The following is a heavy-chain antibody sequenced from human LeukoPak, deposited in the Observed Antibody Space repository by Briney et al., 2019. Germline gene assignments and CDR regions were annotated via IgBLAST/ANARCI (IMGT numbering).Heavy chain of an antibody. CDR2: IYHTGST. D-gene: IGHD3-9*01. Sequence: SETLSLTCTVSGGSVSSGSYYWSWIRQPPGKGLEWIGHIYHTGSTNYNPSLKSRVTISLDASKNQFSLKLTSVSAADTAVYYCARDVRTINVLTGYYRPYYFDYWGQGTLVTVSS. V-gene: IGHV4-61*01. CDR1: GGSVSSGSYY. J-gene: IGHJ4*02. CDR3: ARDVRTINVLTGYYRPYYFDY.